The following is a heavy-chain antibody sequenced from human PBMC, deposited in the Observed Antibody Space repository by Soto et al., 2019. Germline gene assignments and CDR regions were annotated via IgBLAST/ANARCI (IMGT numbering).Heavy chain of an antibody. J-gene: IGHJ6*02. CDR3: ARGRVDIVLVPAAMGPNYYYYGMDV. CDR2: ISAYNGNT. D-gene: IGHD2-2*01. CDR1: GYTFTSYG. Sequence: QVQLVQSGAEVKKPGASVKVSCKASGYTFTSYGISWVRQAPGQGLEWMGWISAYNGNTNYAQKLQGRVTMTTDTSTSTAYRELRSLRSDDTAVYYCARGRVDIVLVPAAMGPNYYYYGMDVWGQGTTVTVSS. V-gene: IGHV1-18*01.